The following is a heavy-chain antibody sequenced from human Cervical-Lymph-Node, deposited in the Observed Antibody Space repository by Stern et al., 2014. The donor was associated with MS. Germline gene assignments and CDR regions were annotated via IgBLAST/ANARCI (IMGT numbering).Heavy chain of an antibody. Sequence: VQLGESGPGLVKPSQTLSLTCTVSGDSISSGGYYWSWIRQHPGKGLEWIGYINYSGRTYYKPSLKSRVTISVDTSKNTFSLKLTSVTAADTAVYYCARATLGGLDWYFDLWGRGTLVTASS. V-gene: IGHV4-31*03. CDR1: GDSISSGGYY. D-gene: IGHD3-16*01. CDR3: ARATLGGLDWYFDL. CDR2: INYSGRT. J-gene: IGHJ2*01.